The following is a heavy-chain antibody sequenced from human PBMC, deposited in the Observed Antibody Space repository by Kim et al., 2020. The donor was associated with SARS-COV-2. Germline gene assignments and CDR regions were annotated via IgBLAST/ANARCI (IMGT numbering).Heavy chain of an antibody. J-gene: IGHJ4*02. CDR2: ISGGGGST. V-gene: IGHV3-23*01. D-gene: IGHD2-15*01. Sequence: GGSLRLSCAASGFTFSAYGMTWVRQAPGKGLEWVSFISGGGGSTYYADSVTGQFTISRDNSRKTLYLQMNGLRAEDTVIYYCARKKGSSCDSTFEYRGQG. CDR1: GFTFSAYG. CDR3: ARKKGSSCDSTFEY.